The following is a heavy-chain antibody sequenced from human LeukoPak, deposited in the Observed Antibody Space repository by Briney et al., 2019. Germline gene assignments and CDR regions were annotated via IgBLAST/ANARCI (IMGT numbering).Heavy chain of an antibody. V-gene: IGHV1-2*02. CDR2: INPNSGGT. Sequence: ASVKVSCKASGYTFTGYYMHWVRQAPGQGLEWMGWINPNSGGTNYAQKSQGRVTMTRDTSISTAYMELSRLRSDDTAVYYCAREVDYYDSSGYSFDYWGQGTLVTVSS. CDR3: AREVDYYDSSGYSFDY. D-gene: IGHD3-22*01. J-gene: IGHJ4*02. CDR1: GYTFTGYY.